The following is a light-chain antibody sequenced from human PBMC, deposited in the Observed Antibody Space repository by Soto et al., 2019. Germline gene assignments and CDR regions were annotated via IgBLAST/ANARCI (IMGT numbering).Light chain of an antibody. CDR1: QRVSTF. CDR3: QQLNSYPFT. J-gene: IGKJ5*01. V-gene: IGKV1-9*01. CDR2: AAA. Sequence: LTQSPGTLSLSPGDRATLSFRSSQRVSTFFALYQQNPGKARKLLIFAAATLQSGVPSRFSCSGSGTEFTLTIISLQTEDFETDYCQQLNSYPFTFGPGTRLEI.